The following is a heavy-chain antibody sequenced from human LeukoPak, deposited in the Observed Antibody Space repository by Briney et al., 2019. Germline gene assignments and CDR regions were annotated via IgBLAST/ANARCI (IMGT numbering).Heavy chain of an antibody. Sequence: AAVKDSCQASVCTFTSYGISWVRPPPAKGLDWMGLINSYYWNKKLAQKIQGRVTMPTNTFTRTAYMTLKNLKSDEPARYLCPRDPYEFRDYHVHPFDYWGQGTLVTVSS. V-gene: IGHV1-18*01. CDR2: INSYYWNK. J-gene: IGHJ4*02. D-gene: IGHD3-10*02. CDR3: PRDPYEFRDYHVHPFDY. CDR1: VCTFTSYG.